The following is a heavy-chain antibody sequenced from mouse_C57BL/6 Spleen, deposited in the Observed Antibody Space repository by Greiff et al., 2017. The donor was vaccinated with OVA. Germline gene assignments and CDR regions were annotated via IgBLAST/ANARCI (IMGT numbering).Heavy chain of an antibody. CDR1: GFTFSDYG. J-gene: IGHJ4*01. Sequence: EVKLVESGGGLVKPGGSLKLSCAASGFTFSDYGMHWVRQAPEKGLEWVAYISSGSSTLYYADTVKGRFTISRDNAKNTLFLQMTSLRSEDTAMYYCGRNGYYDYSYYAMDYWGQGTSVTVSS. D-gene: IGHD2-4*01. CDR3: GRNGYYDYSYYAMDY. CDR2: ISSGSSTL. V-gene: IGHV5-17*01.